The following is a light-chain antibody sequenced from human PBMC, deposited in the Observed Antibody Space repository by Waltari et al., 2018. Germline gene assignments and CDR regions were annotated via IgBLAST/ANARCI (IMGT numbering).Light chain of an antibody. Sequence: EIVLTQSPSTLSLSPGGRATLSCRASQTVSSNFFAWYQQKPGQAPRLLMYGASNRAAGIPDRFSGSGSGTDFTLTISRLEPEDFAVYYCQQYDSSPRTFGGGTKVQIK. V-gene: IGKV3-20*01. CDR1: QTVSSNF. CDR2: GAS. CDR3: QQYDSSPRT. J-gene: IGKJ4*01.